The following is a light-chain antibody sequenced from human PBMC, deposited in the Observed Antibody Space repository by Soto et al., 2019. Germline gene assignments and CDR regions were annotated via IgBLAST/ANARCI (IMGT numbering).Light chain of an antibody. CDR3: SSYTSSSTFGYV. J-gene: IGLJ1*01. Sequence: SVLTKPPSVSGSPGQSVTISCTGTSSDVGSYNRVSWYQQPPGTAPKLMIYEVSNRPSGVPDRFSGSKSGNTASLTISGLQAEDEADYYCSSYTSSSTFGYVFGTGTKVTVL. CDR1: SSDVGSYNR. V-gene: IGLV2-18*02. CDR2: EVS.